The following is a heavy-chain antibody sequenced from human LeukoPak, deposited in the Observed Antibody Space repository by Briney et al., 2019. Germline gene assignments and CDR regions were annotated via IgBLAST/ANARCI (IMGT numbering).Heavy chain of an antibody. CDR2: IGTAGDT. V-gene: IGHV3-13*01. Sequence: GGSLRLSCAASGFTFSSYDMHWVRQVTGKGLEWVSTIGTAGDTYYPGSVKGRFTISRENAKNSLYLQMNSLRAGDTAVYYCARGTMVRGRHNWFDPWGQGTLVTVSS. CDR3: ARGTMVRGRHNWFDP. CDR1: GFTFSSYD. D-gene: IGHD3-10*01. J-gene: IGHJ5*02.